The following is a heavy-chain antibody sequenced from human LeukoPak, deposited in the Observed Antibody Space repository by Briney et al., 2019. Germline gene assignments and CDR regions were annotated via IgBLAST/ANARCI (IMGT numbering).Heavy chain of an antibody. CDR2: ISGSGGSA. J-gene: IGHJ4*02. D-gene: IGHD2-2*01. Sequence: PGGSLRLSCAASGFTFSSYAMSWVRQAPGKGLEWVSAISGSGGSAYYADSVKGRFTISRDNSKNTLYLQMNSLRAEYTAVYYCAKDEDVVVPAARLGFDYWGQGTLVTVSS. V-gene: IGHV3-23*01. CDR3: AKDEDVVVPAARLGFDY. CDR1: GFTFSSYA.